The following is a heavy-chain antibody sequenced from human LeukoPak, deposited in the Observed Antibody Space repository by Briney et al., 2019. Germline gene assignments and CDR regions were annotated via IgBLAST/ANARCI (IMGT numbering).Heavy chain of an antibody. J-gene: IGHJ6*03. CDR3: ARRGKYYDFWSGYPRIYYYYMDV. D-gene: IGHD3-3*01. CDR1: GGSFSGYY. V-gene: IGHV4-34*01. Sequence: PSETLSLTCAVHGGSFSGYYWSWIRHPPRKGLEWIGEINHSGSTHYNPSLKSRVTISVDTSKNQFSLKLSSVPAADTAVYYCARRGKYYDFWSGYPRIYYYYMDVWGKGTTVTVSS. CDR2: INHSGST.